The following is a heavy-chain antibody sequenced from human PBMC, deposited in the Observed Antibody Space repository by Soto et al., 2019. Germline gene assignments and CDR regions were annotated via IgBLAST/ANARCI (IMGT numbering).Heavy chain of an antibody. J-gene: IGHJ3*02. CDR2: ISSSSSTI. CDR1: GFTFSSYS. CDR3: ASVVLPAWGNAFAI. Sequence: GGSLRLSCAASGFTFSSYSMNWVRQAPGKGLEWVSYISSSSSTIYYADSVKGRFTISRDNAKNSLYLQMNSLRAEDTAVYYCASVVLPAWGNAFAIWGQGPMFTVS. V-gene: IGHV3-48*01. D-gene: IGHD2-2*01.